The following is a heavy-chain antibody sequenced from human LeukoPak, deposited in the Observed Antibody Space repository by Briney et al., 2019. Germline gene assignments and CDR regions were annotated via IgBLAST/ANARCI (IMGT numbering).Heavy chain of an antibody. D-gene: IGHD5-18*01. CDR3: ATVDTAMVLPFDY. CDR1: GYTFTGYY. CDR2: INPSSGGA. J-gene: IGHJ4*02. Sequence: ASVKVSCKASGYTFTGYYMHWVRQAPEQGLEWMGWINPSSGGANYAQKFQGRVTMTRDTSISTAYMELSRLRSDDTAVYYCATVDTAMVLPFDYWGQGTLVTVSS. V-gene: IGHV1-2*02.